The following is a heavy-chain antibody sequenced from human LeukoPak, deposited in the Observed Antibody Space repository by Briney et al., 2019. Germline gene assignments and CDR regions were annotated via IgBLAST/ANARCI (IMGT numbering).Heavy chain of an antibody. CDR1: GYTFTSYG. CDR3: ASGRPGSGWAFDY. J-gene: IGHJ4*02. V-gene: IGHV1-2*02. D-gene: IGHD6-19*01. Sequence: ASVKVSCKASGYTFTSYGISWVRQAPGQGLEWMGWINPNSGGTNYAQKFQGRVTMTRDTSISTAYMELSRLRSDDTAVYYCASGRPGSGWAFDYWGQGTLVTVSS. CDR2: INPNSGGT.